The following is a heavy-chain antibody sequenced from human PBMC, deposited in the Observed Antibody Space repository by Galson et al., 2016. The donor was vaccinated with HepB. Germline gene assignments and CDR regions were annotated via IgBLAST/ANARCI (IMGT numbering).Heavy chain of an antibody. V-gene: IGHV3-23*01. Sequence: SLRLSCAASGFTFSTYAMSWVRQAPGKGLEWVSAISGSAVSTYYAGSVKGRFTISRDNSKNALYLQMNSLRAEDTAVYYCAGEISYAWGGFDYWGQGTLVTVSS. J-gene: IGHJ4*02. D-gene: IGHD3-16*01. CDR3: AGEISYAWGGFDY. CDR1: GFTFSTYA. CDR2: ISGSAVST.